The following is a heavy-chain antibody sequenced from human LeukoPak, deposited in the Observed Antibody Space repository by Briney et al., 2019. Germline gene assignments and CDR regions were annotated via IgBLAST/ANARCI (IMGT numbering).Heavy chain of an antibody. CDR2: ISGSGGST. V-gene: IGHV3-23*01. Sequence: GSLRLSCAASGFTFSSYAMSWVRQAPGKGLEWVSAISGSGGSTYYADSVKGRFTISRDNSKNTLYLQMNSLRAEDTAVYYCANQGKITMVRGVFDYWGQGTLVTVSS. CDR1: GFTFSSYA. J-gene: IGHJ4*02. CDR3: ANQGKITMVRGVFDY. D-gene: IGHD3-10*01.